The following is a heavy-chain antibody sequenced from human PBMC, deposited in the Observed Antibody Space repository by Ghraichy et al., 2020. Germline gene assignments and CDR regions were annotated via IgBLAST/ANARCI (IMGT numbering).Heavy chain of an antibody. CDR1: GITFSSYS. CDR3: ARGLSPTYYYDSSGYQPGY. D-gene: IGHD3-22*01. CDR2: ISSSSSYI. J-gene: IGHJ4*02. Sequence: GGSQRLSCAASGITFSSYSMNWFRQAPGKGLEWVSSISSSSSYIYYADSVKGRFTISRDNAKNSLYLQMNSLRAEDTAVYYCARGLSPTYYYDSSGYQPGYWGQGTLVTVSS. V-gene: IGHV3-21*01.